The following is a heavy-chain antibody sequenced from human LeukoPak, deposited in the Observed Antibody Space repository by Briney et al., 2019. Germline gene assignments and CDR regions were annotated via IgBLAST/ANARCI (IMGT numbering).Heavy chain of an antibody. J-gene: IGHJ4*02. CDR2: IHYSGTT. CDR3: ARFGTSSSRFFDQ. V-gene: IGHV4-59*01. D-gene: IGHD6-6*01. Sequence: SETLSLTCTVSGGSISAYYWSWIRQPPGKGLEWIGYIHYSGTTNYYPSLKSRVTIALDTSKNQFSLKLNSVTAADTAVYYCARFGTSSSRFFDQWGQGTLVTVSS. CDR1: GGSISAYY.